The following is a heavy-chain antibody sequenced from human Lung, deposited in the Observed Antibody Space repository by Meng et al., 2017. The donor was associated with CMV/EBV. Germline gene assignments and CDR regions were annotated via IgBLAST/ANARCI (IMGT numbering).Heavy chain of an antibody. CDR3: TRDGHTGRHGWRYDTGWFDP. CDR1: FIDYD. Sequence: FIDYDIHWVRQASGQGLEWMGWMNPNSGNTGYAQNFQGRLSMTISTSTSTAYMELNSLRSEDTAVYYCTRDGHTGRHGWRYDTGWFDPWGQGTLVTVSS. CDR2: MNPNSGNT. V-gene: IGHV1-8*01. D-gene: IGHD2-8*02. J-gene: IGHJ5*02.